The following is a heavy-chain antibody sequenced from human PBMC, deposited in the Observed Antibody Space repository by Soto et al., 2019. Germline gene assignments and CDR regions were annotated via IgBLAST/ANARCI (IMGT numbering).Heavy chain of an antibody. J-gene: IGHJ6*02. D-gene: IGHD3-16*01. CDR2: ISGGGTYI. CDR3: ASYYVVSHPYGMDV. CDR1: GFTFSSYV. Sequence: GGSLRLSCAASGFTFSSYVMNWVRQAPGKGLEWVSSISGGGTYIYYADSVKGRFTISRDNAKNSLYLQMNSLRAEDTAVYYCASYYVVSHPYGMDVWGQGTTVTVSS. V-gene: IGHV3-21*01.